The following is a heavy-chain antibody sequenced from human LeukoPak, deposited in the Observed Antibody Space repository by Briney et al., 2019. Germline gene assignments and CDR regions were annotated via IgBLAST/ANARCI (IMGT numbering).Heavy chain of an antibody. CDR2: ISYDGSKK. J-gene: IGHJ4*02. CDR1: GFTFSTYS. CDR3: AKESRGTTVTNFDY. Sequence: GGSLRLSCAASGFTFSTYSMHWVRQAPGKGLEWVAIISYDGSKKYYADSVKGRFTISRDNSKNTLFLQMNSLRAEDTAVYYCAKESRGTTVTNFDYWGQGTLVTVSS. V-gene: IGHV3-30*04. D-gene: IGHD4-11*01.